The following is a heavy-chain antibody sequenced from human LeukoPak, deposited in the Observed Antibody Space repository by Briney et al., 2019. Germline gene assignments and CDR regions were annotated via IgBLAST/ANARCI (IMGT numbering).Heavy chain of an antibody. J-gene: IGHJ5*02. CDR2: IYPGDSDT. CDR3: ARLITMVRGVISGWFDP. CDR1: GYTFITYW. Sequence: GESLKISCKGSGYTFITYWIGWVRQMPGKGLEWMGIIYPGDSDTRYSPSFQGQVTISADKSISTAYLQWSSLKASDTAMYYCARLITMVRGVISGWFDPWGQGTLVTVSS. D-gene: IGHD3-10*01. V-gene: IGHV5-51*01.